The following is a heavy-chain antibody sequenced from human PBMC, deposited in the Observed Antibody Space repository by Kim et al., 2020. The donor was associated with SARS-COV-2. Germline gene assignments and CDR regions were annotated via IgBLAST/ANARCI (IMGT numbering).Heavy chain of an antibody. D-gene: IGHD3-10*01. Sequence: SETLSLTCAVSGGSISSSNWWSWVRQPPGKGLEWIGEIYHSGSTNYNPSLKSRVTISVDKSKNQFSLKLSSVTAADTAVYYCARPGVTMVRGVITDAFDIWGQGTMVTVSS. CDR3: ARPGVTMVRGVITDAFDI. CDR2: IYHSGST. CDR1: GGSISSSNW. J-gene: IGHJ3*02. V-gene: IGHV4-4*02.